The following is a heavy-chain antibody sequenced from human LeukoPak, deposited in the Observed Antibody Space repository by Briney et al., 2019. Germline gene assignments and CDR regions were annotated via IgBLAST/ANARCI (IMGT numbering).Heavy chain of an antibody. D-gene: IGHD4-17*01. Sequence: PGGSLRLSCAASGFTFSDYYMSWIRQAPGKGLEWVSYISSSGSTIYYADSVKGRFTISRDNAKNSLYLQMNSLRAEDTAVYYCARGRLEETTVTTTDDYWGQGTLVAVSS. CDR1: GFTFSDYY. CDR3: ARGRLEETTVTTTDDY. CDR2: ISSSGSTI. J-gene: IGHJ4*02. V-gene: IGHV3-11*01.